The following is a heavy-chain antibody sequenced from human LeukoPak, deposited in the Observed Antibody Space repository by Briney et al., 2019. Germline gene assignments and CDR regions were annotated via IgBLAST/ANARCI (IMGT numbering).Heavy chain of an antibody. CDR3: AKLADILTGYYNGNAFDI. CDR1: GFTFSSYA. D-gene: IGHD3-9*01. CDR2: ISGSGGST. Sequence: RPGGSLRLSCAASGFTFSSYAMSWVRQAPGKGLEWVSAISGSGGSTYYADSVKGRFTISRDNSKNTLYLQMNSLRAEDTAVYCCAKLADILTGYYNGNAFDIWGQGTMVTVSS. V-gene: IGHV3-23*01. J-gene: IGHJ3*02.